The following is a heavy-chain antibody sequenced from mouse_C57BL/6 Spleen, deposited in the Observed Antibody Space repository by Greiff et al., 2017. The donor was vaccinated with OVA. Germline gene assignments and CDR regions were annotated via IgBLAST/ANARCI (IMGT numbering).Heavy chain of an antibody. D-gene: IGHD2-3*01. J-gene: IGHJ3*01. CDR1: GFTFTDYY. Sequence: EVQLVESGGGLVQPGGSLSLSCAASGFTFTDYYMSWVRQPPGKALEWLGFIRNKANGYTTEYSASVKGRFTISRDNSQSILYLQMNALRAEDSATYYCARLGDGYYIGFAYWGQGTLVTVSA. V-gene: IGHV7-3*01. CDR3: ARLGDGYYIGFAY. CDR2: IRNKANGYTT.